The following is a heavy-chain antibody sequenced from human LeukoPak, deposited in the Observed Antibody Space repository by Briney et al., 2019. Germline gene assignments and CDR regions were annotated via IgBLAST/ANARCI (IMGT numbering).Heavy chain of an antibody. Sequence: SETLSLTCTVSGGSISSYYWSWIRQPPGKGLDWIGRIYISVSTNYNPSLKSRFTMSLDTSKNQCSLKLSSVTAADTAVYYCARGSGWLDFWGRGTLITVSS. D-gene: IGHD6-19*01. CDR1: GGSISSYY. V-gene: IGHV4-4*07. CDR2: IYISVST. J-gene: IGHJ4*02. CDR3: ARGSGWLDF.